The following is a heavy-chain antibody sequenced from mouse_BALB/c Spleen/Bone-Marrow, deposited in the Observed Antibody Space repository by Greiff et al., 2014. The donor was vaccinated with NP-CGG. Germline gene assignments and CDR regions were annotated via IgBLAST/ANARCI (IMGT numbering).Heavy chain of an antibody. CDR1: GFSLSRYS. Sequence: VQLVESGPGLVAPSQSLSITCTVSGFSLSRYSVHWVRQPPGKGLEWLGMIWGGGSTDYNSALKSRLSISKDDSKSQVFLKMNSLQTDDTAMYFWATFIRPYFDVWGAGTTVTVSS. CDR3: ATFIRPYFDV. CDR2: IWGGGST. V-gene: IGHV2-6-4*01. J-gene: IGHJ1*01. D-gene: IGHD1-1*01.